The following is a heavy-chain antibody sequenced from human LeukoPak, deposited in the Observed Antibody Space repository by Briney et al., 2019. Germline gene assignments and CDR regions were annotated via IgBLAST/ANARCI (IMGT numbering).Heavy chain of an antibody. Sequence: RASVKVSCKASGYTFISYGISWVRQAPGQGLEWMGWISAYNGNTNYAQNLQGRVTMTTDTSTNTAYMELRSLRSDDTAVYYCARGGDTYDTLTGYYYFDYWGQGTLVTVSS. CDR1: GYTFISYG. D-gene: IGHD3-9*01. CDR3: ARGGDTYDTLTGYYYFDY. V-gene: IGHV1-18*01. J-gene: IGHJ4*02. CDR2: ISAYNGNT.